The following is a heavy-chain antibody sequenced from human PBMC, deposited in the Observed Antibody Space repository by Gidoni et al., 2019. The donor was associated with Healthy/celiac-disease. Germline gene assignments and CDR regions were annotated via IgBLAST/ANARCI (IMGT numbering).Heavy chain of an antibody. V-gene: IGHV4-39*01. D-gene: IGHD6-13*01. J-gene: IGHJ5*02. CDR3: ARHDGFVAAAGTYWFDP. CDR1: GGSISSSSYY. Sequence: QLQLQESGPGLVKPSETLSLTCTVSGGSISSSSYYWGWIRQPPGKGLEWIGSISYSGSTYYNPSLKSRVTISVDTSKNQFSLKLSSVTAADTAVYYCARHDGFVAAAGTYWFDPWGQGTLVTVSS. CDR2: ISYSGST.